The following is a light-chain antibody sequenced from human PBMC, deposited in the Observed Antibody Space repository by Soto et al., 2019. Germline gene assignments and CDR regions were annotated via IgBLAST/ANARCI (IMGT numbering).Light chain of an antibody. CDR1: QSISSNY. CDR3: QQYSSSPRT. CDR2: GAS. J-gene: IGKJ1*01. Sequence: NVLTQSPGTLSLSPGEGATLSCRASQSISSNYLAWYQQKPGQAPRLLIYGASSRATDIPDRFRGSGSGRDFVLNISRLEPEDFGVYYCQQYSSSPRTFGQWTKLAIK. V-gene: IGKV3-20*01.